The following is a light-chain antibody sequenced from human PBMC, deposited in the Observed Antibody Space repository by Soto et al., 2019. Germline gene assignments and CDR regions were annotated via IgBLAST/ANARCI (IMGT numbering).Light chain of an antibody. CDR2: AAS. V-gene: IGKV1-27*01. CDR3: QNYNSAWT. CDR1: QGINNY. Sequence: DIQMTQSPSSLSASVGDIVTITCRASQGINNYLACYQQKPGKVPKVLIYAASTLQSGVPSRFSGSGSGTDFTRPSSSLQSEGVASYYSQNYNSAWTFGQGTNVEV. J-gene: IGKJ1*01.